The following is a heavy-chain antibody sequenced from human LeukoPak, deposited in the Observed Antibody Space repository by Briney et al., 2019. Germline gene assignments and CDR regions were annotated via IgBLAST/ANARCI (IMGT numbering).Heavy chain of an antibody. Sequence: GASVKVSCKASGYTFTGYYIHWVRQAPGQGLEWMGRINPNSGGTDYAQKFQGRVTMTRDTSINTAYMELSRLRSDDTAVYYCARDRAMDYWAQGPLVTVSS. CDR2: INPNSGGT. CDR3: ARDRAMDY. J-gene: IGHJ4*02. CDR1: GYTFTGYY. V-gene: IGHV1-2*06.